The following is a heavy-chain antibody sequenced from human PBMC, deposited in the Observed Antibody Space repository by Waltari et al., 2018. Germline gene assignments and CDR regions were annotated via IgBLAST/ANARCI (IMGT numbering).Heavy chain of an antibody. V-gene: IGHV1-69*01. D-gene: IGHD1-1*01. CDR3: ARARVQLERRDAFDI. J-gene: IGHJ3*02. Sequence: QVQLVQSGAEVKKPGSSVKVSCRASGGTFSSYAISCVRQAPGQGLEWMGGIIPIFGTANYSQKSQGRVTITADESTSTAYMELSSLRSEDTAVYYCARARVQLERRDAFDIWGQGTMVTVSS. CDR1: GGTFSSYA. CDR2: IIPIFGTA.